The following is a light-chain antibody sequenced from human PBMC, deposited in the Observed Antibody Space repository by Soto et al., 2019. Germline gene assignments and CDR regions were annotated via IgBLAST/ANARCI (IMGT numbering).Light chain of an antibody. CDR3: QQYNEWPLT. CDR1: QSVSNN. Sequence: EIVMTQSPATLSVSPGERATLSCRASQSVSNNVAWYPQKPGQAPRLLIYHAATSATGIPARFSGSGSGTDVTLTISSLQSEDFAVYYCQQYNEWPLTFGGGTKVEIK. V-gene: IGKV3-15*01. J-gene: IGKJ4*01. CDR2: HAA.